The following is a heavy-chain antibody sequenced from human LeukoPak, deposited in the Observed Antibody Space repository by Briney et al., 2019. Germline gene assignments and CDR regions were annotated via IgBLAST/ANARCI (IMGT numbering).Heavy chain of an antibody. CDR1: GYTFTSYG. Sequence: ASVKVSCKASGYTFTSYGISWVRQAPGQGLEWMGWISAYNGNTNYAQKLQGRVTMTTDTSTSTAYMELRSLRSDDTAVYYCAMYSSSWYAWDYWGQGTLVTVSS. V-gene: IGHV1-18*01. J-gene: IGHJ4*02. D-gene: IGHD6-13*01. CDR3: AMYSSSWYAWDY. CDR2: ISAYNGNT.